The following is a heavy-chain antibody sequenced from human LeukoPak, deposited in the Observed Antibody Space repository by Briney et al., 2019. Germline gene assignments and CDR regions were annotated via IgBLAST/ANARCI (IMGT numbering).Heavy chain of an antibody. V-gene: IGHV4-39*01. CDR2: IYYDGST. CDR3: SRHHSDGCTVP. D-gene: IGHD5-24*01. Sequence: SETLSLTCTVSGGFFSITNYYWTLIRQPPGKGLEWIGSIYYDGSTYYYPSLKSRVTISADTSKNQFSLKLSSVTAADTAVSFCSRHHSDGCTVPWGRGILVTVSS. J-gene: IGHJ5*02. CDR1: GGFFSITNYY.